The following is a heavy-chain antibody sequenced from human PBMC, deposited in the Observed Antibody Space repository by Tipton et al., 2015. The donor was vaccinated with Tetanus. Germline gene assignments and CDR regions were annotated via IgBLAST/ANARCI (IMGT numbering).Heavy chain of an antibody. CDR2: INPSGGLT. V-gene: IGHV1-46*01. Sequence: QLVQSGPEVKKPGASVKVSCKASGYTFTSYHMHWVRQAPGQGLDWMGTINPSGGLTGYAQKFKGRVIMTRDTSTTTVYLELDSLTSDDTAVYYCARERGNRGNAFDTWGQGTMVTVSS. J-gene: IGHJ3*02. CDR1: GYTFTSYH. D-gene: IGHD3-16*01. CDR3: ARERGNRGNAFDT.